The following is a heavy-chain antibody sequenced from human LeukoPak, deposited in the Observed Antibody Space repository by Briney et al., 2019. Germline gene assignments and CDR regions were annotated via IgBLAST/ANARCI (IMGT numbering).Heavy chain of an antibody. CDR1: GFTFSSYG. CDR3: AKDLSLGAIDY. V-gene: IGHV3-33*06. D-gene: IGHD1-26*01. Sequence: PGRSLRLSCAASGFTFSSYGMHWVRQAPGKGLEWVAVIWYDGSNKYYADSVKGRITISRDNSKNTLYLQMNSLRAEDTAVYYCAKDLSLGAIDYWGQGTLVTVSS. CDR2: IWYDGSNK. J-gene: IGHJ4*02.